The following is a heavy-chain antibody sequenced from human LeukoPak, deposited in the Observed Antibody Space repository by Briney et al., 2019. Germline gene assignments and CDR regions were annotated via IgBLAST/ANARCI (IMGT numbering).Heavy chain of an antibody. J-gene: IGHJ3*02. CDR3: ARDRGWFDAFDI. Sequence: GGSLRLSRAASGFTVSSNYMSWVRQAPGKGLEWVSVIYSGGSTYYADSVKGRFTISRDNSKNTLYLQMNSLRAEDTAVYYCARDRGWFDAFDIWGQGTMVTVSS. D-gene: IGHD2-15*01. CDR2: IYSGGST. CDR1: GFTVSSNY. V-gene: IGHV3-53*01.